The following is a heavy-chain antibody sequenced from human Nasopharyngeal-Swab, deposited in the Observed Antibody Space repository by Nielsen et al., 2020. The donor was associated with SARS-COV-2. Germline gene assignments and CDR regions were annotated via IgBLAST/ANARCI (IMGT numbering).Heavy chain of an antibody. CDR3: AREGEYGAYDAPDY. J-gene: IGHJ4*02. CDR1: GDTFTNSA. CDR2: IVPALGLP. Sequence: AVKVSCKTSGDTFTNSAISWVRQAPGQGIEGMGGIVPALGLPNYAQKFRGRVTISADRSTTTSYLELSSLRSEDTAIYYCAREGEYGAYDAPDYWGQGTLVTVSS. V-gene: IGHV1-69*10. D-gene: IGHD5-12*01.